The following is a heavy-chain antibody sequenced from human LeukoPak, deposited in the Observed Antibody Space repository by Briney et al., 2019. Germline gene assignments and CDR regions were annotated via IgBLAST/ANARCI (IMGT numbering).Heavy chain of an antibody. D-gene: IGHD5-24*01. V-gene: IGHV4-34*01. J-gene: IGHJ2*01. CDR2: INHSGST. CDR3: ARVGRWLRYFDL. Sequence: PSETLSLTCAVYGGSLSGYYWSWIRQPPGKGLEWIGEINHSGSTNYNPSLKSRVTISVDTSKNQFSLKLSSVTAADTAVYYCARVGRWLRYFDLWGRGTLVTVSS. CDR1: GGSLSGYY.